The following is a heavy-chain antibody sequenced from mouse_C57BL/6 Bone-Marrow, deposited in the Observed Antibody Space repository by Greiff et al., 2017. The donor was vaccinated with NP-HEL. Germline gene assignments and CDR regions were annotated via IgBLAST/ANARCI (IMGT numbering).Heavy chain of an antibody. D-gene: IGHD2-2*01. Sequence: QVQLKESGAELVRPGASVTLSCKASGYTFTDYEMHWVKQTPVHGLEWIGAIDPETGGTAYNQKFKGKAILTADKSSSTAYMELRSLTSEDSAVYYCTRDGYDLHWYFDVWGTGTTVTVSS. CDR2: IDPETGGT. J-gene: IGHJ1*03. CDR1: GYTFTDYE. CDR3: TRDGYDLHWYFDV. V-gene: IGHV1-15*01.